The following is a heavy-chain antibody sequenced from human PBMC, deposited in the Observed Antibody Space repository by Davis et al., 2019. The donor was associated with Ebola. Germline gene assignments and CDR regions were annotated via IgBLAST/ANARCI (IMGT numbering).Heavy chain of an antibody. CDR2: IYSGGST. D-gene: IGHD6-19*01. J-gene: IGHJ6*02. Sequence: PGGSLRLSCAASGFTVSSNYMSWVRQAPGKGLEWVSVIYSGGSTYYADSVKGRFTISRDNSKNTLYLQMNSLRAEDTAVYYCAVAVAGTGPLYYYYGMDVWGQGTTVTVSS. V-gene: IGHV3-66*01. CDR3: AVAVAGTGPLYYYYGMDV. CDR1: GFTVSSNY.